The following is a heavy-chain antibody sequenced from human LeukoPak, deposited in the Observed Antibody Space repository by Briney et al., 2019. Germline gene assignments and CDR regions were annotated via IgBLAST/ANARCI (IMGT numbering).Heavy chain of an antibody. CDR1: GGSISSYY. D-gene: IGHD2-2*01. CDR3: ARTCSSASCYVITDAFDI. CDR2: IYYSGTT. V-gene: IGHV4-59*01. J-gene: IGHJ3*02. Sequence: PSETLSLTCTVSGGSISSYYWSWIRQPPGKRLEWIGYIYYSGTTNYNPSPKSRVTISVDMSKNQFSLKLSSVTAADTAVYYCARTCSSASCYVITDAFDIWGQGTMVTVSS.